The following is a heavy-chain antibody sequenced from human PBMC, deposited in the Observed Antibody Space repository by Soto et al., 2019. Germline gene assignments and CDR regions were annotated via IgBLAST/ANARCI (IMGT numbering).Heavy chain of an antibody. V-gene: IGHV3-48*01. J-gene: IGHJ4*02. D-gene: IGHD2-15*01. Sequence: EVQLVESGGGLVQPGGSLRLSCAASGFTFSSYSMSWVRQAPGKGLEWVSYISSISNTIYYADSVKGRFTISRDNAKNSRYLHMNSLRAEDTAVYYCARDRGCSGGICYRDLGYWGQGTLVTVSS. CDR1: GFTFSSYS. CDR3: ARDRGCSGGICYRDLGY. CDR2: ISSISNTI.